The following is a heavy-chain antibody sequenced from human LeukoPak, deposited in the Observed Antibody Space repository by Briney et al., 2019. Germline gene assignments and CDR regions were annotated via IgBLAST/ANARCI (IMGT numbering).Heavy chain of an antibody. CDR2: ISSNGGST. J-gene: IGHJ4*02. D-gene: IGHD3-16*01. CDR1: GFTFSSYA. Sequence: GGSLRLSCAASGFTFSSYAMHWVRQAPGKGLEYVSAISSNGGSTYYANSVKGGFTISRDNSKNTLYLQMGSLRAEDMAVYYCARGSVGYYDPLIWGQGTLVTVSS. CDR3: ARGSVGYYDPLI. V-gene: IGHV3-64*01.